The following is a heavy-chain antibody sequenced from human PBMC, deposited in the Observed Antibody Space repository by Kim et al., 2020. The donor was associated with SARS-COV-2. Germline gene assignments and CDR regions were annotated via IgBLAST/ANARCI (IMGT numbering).Heavy chain of an antibody. D-gene: IGHD5-18*01. CDR1: GGSISSGGYY. CDR3: ARTEPMDTAMVVDYFDY. V-gene: IGHV4-31*03. CDR2: IYYSGST. J-gene: IGHJ4*02. Sequence: SETLSLTCTVSGGSISSGGYYWSWIRQHPGKGLEWIGYIYYSGSTYYNPSLKSRVTISVDTSKNQFSLKLSSVTAADTAVYYCARTEPMDTAMVVDYFDYWGQGTLVTVSS.